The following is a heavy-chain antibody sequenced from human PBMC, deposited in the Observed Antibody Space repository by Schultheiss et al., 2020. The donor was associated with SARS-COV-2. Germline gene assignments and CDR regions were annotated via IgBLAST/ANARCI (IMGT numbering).Heavy chain of an antibody. CDR1: GGSFSGYY. CDR2: IYTSGST. CDR3: ARGSIVLMVYARYYYYMDV. J-gene: IGHJ6*03. V-gene: IGHV4-59*10. Sequence: SETLSLTCAVYGGSFSGYYWSWIRQPAGKGLEWIGRIYTSGSTNYNPSLKSRVTISVDTSKNQFSLKLSSVTAADTAVYYCARGSIVLMVYARYYYYMDVWGKGTTVTVSS. D-gene: IGHD2-8*01.